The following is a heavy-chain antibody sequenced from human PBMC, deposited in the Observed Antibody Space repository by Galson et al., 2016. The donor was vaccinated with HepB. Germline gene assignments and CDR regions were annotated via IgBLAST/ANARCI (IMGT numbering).Heavy chain of an antibody. D-gene: IGHD3-3*01. CDR1: GGSFSGYY. V-gene: IGHV4-34*01. CDR3: ARVDHYNWSGYAP. J-gene: IGHJ5*02. CDR2: INQSGTT. Sequence: ETLSLTCGVYGGSFSGYYWTWIRQPPGKGLEWIGEINQSGTTKYNPSLRSRATISVDTSKKQFSLKMNSVTAADTAVYYCARVDHYNWSGYAPWGLGTLVTVSS.